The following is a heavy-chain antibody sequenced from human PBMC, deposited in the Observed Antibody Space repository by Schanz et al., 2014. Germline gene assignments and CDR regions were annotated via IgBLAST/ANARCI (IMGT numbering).Heavy chain of an antibody. J-gene: IGHJ6*03. CDR1: GYTTFTDYY. CDR3: ARVSMEFERGKSYYYYMDV. CDR2: INPSGGGT. V-gene: IGHV1-46*01. D-gene: IGHD3-10*01. Sequence: QVQLVQSGAEVKKPGASVKVSCKSSGYTTFTDYYIHWVRQAPGQGLEWMGIINPSGGGTSYALRFQDRVTVTRDTSRSTVYMELSSLRSEDTAVYYCARVSMEFERGKSYYYYMDVWGRGTTVTVSS.